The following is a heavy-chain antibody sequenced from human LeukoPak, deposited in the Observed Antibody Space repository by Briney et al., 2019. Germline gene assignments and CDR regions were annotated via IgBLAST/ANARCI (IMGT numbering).Heavy chain of an antibody. D-gene: IGHD2-21*02. V-gene: IGHV4-34*01. CDR2: INHSGST. Sequence: SETLSLTCAVYGGSFSPYYWSRIRQPPGKGLEWIGEINHSGSTNYNPSLKSRVTISVDTSKNQFSLRLSSVTAADTAVYYCARGGFYCGGDCYVDYWGQGTLVTVSS. CDR3: ARGGFYCGGDCYVDY. J-gene: IGHJ4*02. CDR1: GGSFSPYY.